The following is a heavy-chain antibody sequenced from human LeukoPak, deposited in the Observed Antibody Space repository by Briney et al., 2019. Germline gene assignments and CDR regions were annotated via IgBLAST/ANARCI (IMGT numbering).Heavy chain of an antibody. CDR1: GDSISSYY. D-gene: IGHD6-19*01. V-gene: IGHV4-59*01. CDR2: IYYSGST. J-gene: IGHJ4*02. CDR3: GRVAVAPGSLDYLDY. Sequence: SETLSLTCTVSGDSISSYYWSWIRQPPGKGLEWIGYIYYSGSTNYNPSLKSRVTISADTSKNQFSLKLSSVTAADTAVYYCGRVAVAPGSLDYLDYWGQGALVTVSS.